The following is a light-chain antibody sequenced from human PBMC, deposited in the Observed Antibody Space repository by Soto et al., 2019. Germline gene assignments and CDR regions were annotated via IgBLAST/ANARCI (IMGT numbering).Light chain of an antibody. CDR2: AAS. J-gene: IGKJ4*01. V-gene: IGKV1-39*01. CDR3: QQTYRTPLT. Sequence: DIQITQSPSSLSASVGDRVTITCRASQSIGGYLNWYQQKPGKAPKLLIYAASSLHSGVPSRFSGSGSGTDFTLTISSLQPEDFATYSCQQTYRTPLTFGGGTKV. CDR1: QSIGGY.